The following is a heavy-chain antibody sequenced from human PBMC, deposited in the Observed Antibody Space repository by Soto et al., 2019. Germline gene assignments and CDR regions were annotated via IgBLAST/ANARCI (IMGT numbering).Heavy chain of an antibody. CDR1: GGSISSYY. Sequence: QSLTCTVSGGSISSYYWSWIRQPPGKGLEWIGYIYYSGSTNYNPSLKSRVTISVDTSKNQFSLKLSSVTAADTAVYYCARDSGGYYYYYGMDVWGQGTTVTVSS. J-gene: IGHJ6*02. D-gene: IGHD3-10*01. CDR2: IYYSGST. V-gene: IGHV4-59*01. CDR3: ARDSGGYYYYYGMDV.